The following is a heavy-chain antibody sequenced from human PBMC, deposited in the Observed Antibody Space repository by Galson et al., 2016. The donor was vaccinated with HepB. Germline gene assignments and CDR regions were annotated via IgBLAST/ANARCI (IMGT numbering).Heavy chain of an antibody. Sequence: SLRLSCAASGITFSIYAMSWVRQAPGKGLEWVSGIGDTGDSTYYADSVKGRFTISRDNANNTLYLQMNSLRTEDTAVYYCAKGDYSMHSYYYGMDVWGQGTTVTVSS. J-gene: IGHJ6*02. CDR3: AKGDYSMHSYYYGMDV. D-gene: IGHD4-11*01. CDR1: GITFSIYA. V-gene: IGHV3-23*01. CDR2: IGDTGDST.